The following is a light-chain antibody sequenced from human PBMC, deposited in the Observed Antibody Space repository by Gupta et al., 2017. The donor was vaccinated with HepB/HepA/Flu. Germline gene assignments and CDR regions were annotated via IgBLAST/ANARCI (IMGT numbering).Light chain of an antibody. V-gene: IGKV3-20*01. CDR2: DAS. Sequence: EIVLTQSPATLSLSPGERATLSCRASQTVGNSYLAWYQQQPGQAPRLLIYDASRRATGIPDRFIGSESGTDFTLTISRLESEDFVVYYCPHYYYSPITFGQGTLLEIK. CDR3: PHYYYSPIT. J-gene: IGKJ5*01. CDR1: QTVGNSY.